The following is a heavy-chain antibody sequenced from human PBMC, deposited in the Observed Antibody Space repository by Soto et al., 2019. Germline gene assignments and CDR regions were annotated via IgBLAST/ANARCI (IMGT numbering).Heavy chain of an antibody. V-gene: IGHV1-46*01. CDR3: STTTAERSREEKIDAFDI. J-gene: IGHJ3*02. D-gene: IGHD6-13*01. Sequence: ASVKVSCKASGYTFTSYYMHWVRQAPGQGLEWMGIINPSGGSTSYAQKFQGRVTMTRDTSTSTVYMELSSLRSEDTAVYYCSTTTAERSREEKIDAFDIWGQGTMVTVSS. CDR1: GYTFTSYY. CDR2: INPSGGST.